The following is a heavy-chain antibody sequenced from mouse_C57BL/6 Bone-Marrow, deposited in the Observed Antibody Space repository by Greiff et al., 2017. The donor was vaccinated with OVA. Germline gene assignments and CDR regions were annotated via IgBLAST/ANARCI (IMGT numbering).Heavy chain of an antibody. J-gene: IGHJ4*01. Sequence: EVQRVESEGGLVQPGSSMKLSCTASGFTFSDYYMAWVRQVPEKGLEWVANINYDGSSTYYLDSLKSRFIISRYNAKNILYLQMSSLKSEDTATYYCARDDSNYAMDYWGQGTSVTVSS. CDR2: INYDGSST. D-gene: IGHD2-5*01. CDR1: GFTFSDYY. CDR3: ARDDSNYAMDY. V-gene: IGHV5-16*01.